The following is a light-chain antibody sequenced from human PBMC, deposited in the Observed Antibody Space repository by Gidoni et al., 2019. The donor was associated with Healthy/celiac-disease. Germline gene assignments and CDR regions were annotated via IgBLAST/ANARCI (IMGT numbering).Light chain of an antibody. CDR1: QSVSSY. J-gene: IGKJ5*01. CDR3: QHRSNWPSIT. V-gene: IGKV3-11*01. Sequence: EIVLTQSPATLSLSPGERATLSCRASQSVSSYLAWYQQKPGQAPRLLIYDASNRATDIPARFSGSGSGTDFTLTISSLEPEDFAVYYCQHRSNWPSITFGQXTRLEIK. CDR2: DAS.